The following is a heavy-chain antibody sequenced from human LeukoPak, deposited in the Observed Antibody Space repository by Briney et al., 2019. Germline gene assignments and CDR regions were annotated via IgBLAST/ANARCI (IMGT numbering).Heavy chain of an antibody. CDR1: GFTFSSNW. V-gene: IGHV3-48*04. J-gene: IGHJ4*02. Sequence: PGGSLRLSCAASGFTFSSNWMSWVRQAPGKGLEWISYISSSGSTIYYADSVKGRFTISRDNARNSLYLQMNSLRAEDTAVYYCARAGDLVVVPHFDYWGQGTLVTVSS. D-gene: IGHD2-2*01. CDR3: ARAGDLVVVPHFDY. CDR2: ISSSGSTI.